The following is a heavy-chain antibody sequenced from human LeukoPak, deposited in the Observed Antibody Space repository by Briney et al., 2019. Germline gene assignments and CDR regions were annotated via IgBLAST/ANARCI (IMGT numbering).Heavy chain of an antibody. CDR1: GGSISSYY. J-gene: IGHJ4*02. D-gene: IGHD4-17*01. CDR2: IYYSGST. CDR3: ARVTVTTGAFDC. Sequence: SETLSLTCTVSGGSISSYYWSWIRQPPGKGLEWIGYIYYSGSTNYNPSLKSRVTISVDTSKNQFSLKLSSVTAADTAVYYCARVTVTTGAFDCWGQGTLVTVSS. V-gene: IGHV4-59*01.